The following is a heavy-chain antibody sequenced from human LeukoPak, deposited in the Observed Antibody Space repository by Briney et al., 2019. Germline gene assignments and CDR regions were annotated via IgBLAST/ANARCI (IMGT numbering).Heavy chain of an antibody. J-gene: IGHJ5*02. CDR3: ARLWFGNWFDP. V-gene: IGHV4-39*01. Sequence: SEALSLTCTVSGGSMSSSTYYWGWIRQPPGKGLEWIGSIYYSGSTYYNPSLKSRVTISVDTSKNQFSLKLSSVTAADTAVYYCARLWFGNWFDPWGQGTLVTVSS. CDR2: IYYSGST. D-gene: IGHD3-10*01. CDR1: GGSMSSSTYY.